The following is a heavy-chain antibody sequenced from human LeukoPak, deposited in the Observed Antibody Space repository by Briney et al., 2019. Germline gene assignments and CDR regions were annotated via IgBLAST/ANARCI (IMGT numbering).Heavy chain of an antibody. J-gene: IGHJ4*02. CDR2: ISGSGGST. CDR3: AKAGSIRFDY. Sequence: GGSLRLSCAASGFTFSSYAMSWVRQAPGKGLEWVSSISGSGGSTYYADSEKGRFTISRDNSKNTLYLQMNSLRAEDTAVYYCAKAGSIRFDYWGQGTLVTVSS. CDR1: GFTFSSYA. V-gene: IGHV3-23*01. D-gene: IGHD1-26*01.